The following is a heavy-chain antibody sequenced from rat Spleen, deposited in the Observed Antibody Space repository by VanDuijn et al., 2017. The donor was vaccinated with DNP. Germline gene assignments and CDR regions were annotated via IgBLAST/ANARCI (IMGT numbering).Heavy chain of an antibody. Sequence: EVQLVESGGGLVQPGRSLKLSCAASGFSFSDYYMAWVRQAPTKGLEWVAYIRYDGGTTYYGDSVKGRFTLSRDNAKSTLYLQMNGLRSEDMATYYGVRWYNSGYYFDYWGQGVMVTVSS. CDR1: GFSFSDYY. CDR2: IRYDGGTT. CDR3: VRWYNSGYYFDY. D-gene: IGHD4-3*01. J-gene: IGHJ2*01. V-gene: IGHV5-22*01.